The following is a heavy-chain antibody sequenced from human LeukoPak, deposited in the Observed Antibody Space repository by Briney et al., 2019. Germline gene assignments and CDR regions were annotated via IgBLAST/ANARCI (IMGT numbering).Heavy chain of an antibody. CDR1: GFTFSSYA. V-gene: IGHV3-23*01. J-gene: IGHJ3*01. CDR3: AKASEDIVVVPAAWDF. CDR2: ISGSGGST. Sequence: GGSLRLSCAASGFTFSSYAMSWVRQAPGKGLEWVSAISGSGGSTYYADSVKGRFTISRDNSKNTLYLQMNSLRAEDTAVYYCAKASEDIVVVPAAWDFWGQGTMVTVSS. D-gene: IGHD2-2*01.